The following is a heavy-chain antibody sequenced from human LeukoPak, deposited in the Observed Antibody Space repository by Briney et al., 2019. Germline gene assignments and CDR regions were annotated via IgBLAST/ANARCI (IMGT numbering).Heavy chain of an antibody. CDR3: ARVSRGITGTTIGGRDYCYYYMDV. J-gene: IGHJ6*03. D-gene: IGHD1-7*01. CDR1: GGSFSGYY. V-gene: IGHV4-34*01. Sequence: SETLSLTCAVYGGSFSGYYWSWIRQPPGKGLEWIGEINHSGSTNYNPSLKSRVTISVDTSKNQFSLKLSSVTAADTAVYYCARVSRGITGTTIGGRDYCYYYMDVWGKGTTVTVSS. CDR2: INHSGST.